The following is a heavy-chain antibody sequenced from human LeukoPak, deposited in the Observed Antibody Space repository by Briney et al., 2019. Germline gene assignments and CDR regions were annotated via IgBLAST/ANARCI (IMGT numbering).Heavy chain of an antibody. CDR2: IYYSENT. CDR3: ARWVNTYDRRGFDY. D-gene: IGHD4-17*01. V-gene: IGHV4-59*01. J-gene: IGHJ4*02. Sequence: SETLSLTCTVSGGSISNFYWSWIRQPPGKGLEWIGYIYYSENTNYNPSLKSRVTISIDTSKNQFSLKLSSVTAADTAVYYCARWVNTYDRRGFDYWGQGTLAPVSS. CDR1: GGSISNFY.